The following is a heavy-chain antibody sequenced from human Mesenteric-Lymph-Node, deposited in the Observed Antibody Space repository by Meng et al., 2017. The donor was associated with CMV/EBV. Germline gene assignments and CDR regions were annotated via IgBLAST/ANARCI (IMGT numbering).Heavy chain of an antibody. CDR1: GGSISSSSYY. D-gene: IGHD3-3*01. CDR2: IYYSGST. J-gene: IGHJ4*02. V-gene: IGHV4-39*07. Sequence: SETLSLTCTVSGGSISSSSYYWGWIRQPPGKGLEWIGSIYYSGSTYYNPSLKSRVTILVDTSKNQFSLNLSSVTAADTAVYYCARGNDFWGLFDYWGQGTLVTVSS. CDR3: ARGNDFWGLFDY.